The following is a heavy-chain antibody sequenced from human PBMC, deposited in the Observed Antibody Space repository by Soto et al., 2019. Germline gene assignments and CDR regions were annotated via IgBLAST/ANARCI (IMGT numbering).Heavy chain of an antibody. CDR3: ARGTIFDALDI. Sequence: ASVKVSCKGSGYTFTNYGITWVRQAPGQGLEWMGWISAYNGNANYAQKFQDRVAMSTDTSTSTAYMELRSLRSDDTAVYYCARGTIFDALDIWGQGTEVTVSS. D-gene: IGHD3-3*01. V-gene: IGHV1-18*01. CDR1: GYTFTNYG. CDR2: ISAYNGNA. J-gene: IGHJ3*02.